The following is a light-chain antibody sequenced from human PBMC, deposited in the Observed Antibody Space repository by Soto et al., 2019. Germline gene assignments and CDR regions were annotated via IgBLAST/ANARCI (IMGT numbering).Light chain of an antibody. CDR3: QQYGSSPYT. CDR1: QSVSSSY. J-gene: IGKJ2*01. CDR2: GAS. V-gene: IGKV3-20*01. Sequence: EIVLTQSPGTLSLSPGERANLSCRASQSVSSSYLAWYQQKPGQAHRLLIYGASNRATGIPDRFSGSGSGTDFTLTISRLEPEDFAVYYCQQYGSSPYTFGQGTKLEIK.